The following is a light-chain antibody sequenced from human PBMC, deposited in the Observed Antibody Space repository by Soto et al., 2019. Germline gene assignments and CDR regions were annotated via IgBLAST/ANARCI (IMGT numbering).Light chain of an antibody. J-gene: IGKJ5*01. Sequence: DIHMTQSPSAMSASVGHIFTITCRASQGISNYLAWFQQKPGKVPKRLIYAASNLQSGVPSRLRGSGSGTDFTLTISSLKTEDFETYYCQHFKSFTITFGHGTRLEIK. CDR3: QHFKSFTIT. V-gene: IGKV1-17*03. CDR2: AAS. CDR1: QGISNY.